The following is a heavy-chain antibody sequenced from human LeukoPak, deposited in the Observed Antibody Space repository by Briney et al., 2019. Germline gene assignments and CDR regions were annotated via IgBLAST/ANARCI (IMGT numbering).Heavy chain of an antibody. D-gene: IGHD3-16*02. J-gene: IGHJ4*02. CDR3: ARDWGLITFGGVIAPPGY. Sequence: PGGSLRLSCAASGFTFSSYGMHWVRQAPGKGLEWVAVIWYDGSNKYYADSVKGRFTISRDNSKNTLYLQMNSLRAEDTAVYYCARDWGLITFGGVIAPPGYWGQGTLVTFSS. CDR2: IWYDGSNK. CDR1: GFTFSSYG. V-gene: IGHV3-33*01.